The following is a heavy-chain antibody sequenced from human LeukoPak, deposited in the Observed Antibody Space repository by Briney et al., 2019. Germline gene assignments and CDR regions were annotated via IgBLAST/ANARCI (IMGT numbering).Heavy chain of an antibody. CDR3: ARASRGNWFDP. Sequence: GRSLRLSCAASGFTFSRYWMHWVRQAPGKGLVWVSRLGDDGSTTAYADSVKGRFTISRDNAKNTLYLQMNSLRAEDTAVYYCARASRGNWFDPWGQGTLVTVSS. CDR1: GFTFSRYW. D-gene: IGHD3-10*01. V-gene: IGHV3-74*01. J-gene: IGHJ5*02. CDR2: LGDDGSTT.